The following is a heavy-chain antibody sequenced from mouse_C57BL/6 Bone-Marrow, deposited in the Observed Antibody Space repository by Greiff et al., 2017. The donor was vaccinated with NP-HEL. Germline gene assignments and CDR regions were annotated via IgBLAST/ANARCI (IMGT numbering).Heavy chain of an antibody. D-gene: IGHD4-1*01. CDR1: GFTFTDYY. Sequence: EVKVVESGGGLVQPGGSLSLSCAASGFTFTDYYMSWVRQPPGQALEWLGFIRNKANGYTTEYSASVKGRFTISRDNSQSILYLQMNALRAEDSATYYCARSWDDFDYWGQGITLTVSS. J-gene: IGHJ2*01. CDR2: IRNKANGYTT. V-gene: IGHV7-3*01. CDR3: ARSWDDFDY.